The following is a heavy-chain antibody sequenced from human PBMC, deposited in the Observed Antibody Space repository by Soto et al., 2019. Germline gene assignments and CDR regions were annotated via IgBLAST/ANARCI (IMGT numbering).Heavy chain of an antibody. J-gene: IGHJ4*02. CDR3: AKVQERYCSGGSCYLTDY. Sequence: PGGSLRLSCAASGFTFSSYGMHWVRQAPGKGLEWVAVISYDRSNKYYADSVKGRFTISRDNSKNTLYLQMNSLRAEDTAVYYHAKVQERYCSGGSCYLTDYWGQGTLVTVSS. D-gene: IGHD2-15*01. CDR2: ISYDRSNK. CDR1: GFTFSSYG. V-gene: IGHV3-30*18.